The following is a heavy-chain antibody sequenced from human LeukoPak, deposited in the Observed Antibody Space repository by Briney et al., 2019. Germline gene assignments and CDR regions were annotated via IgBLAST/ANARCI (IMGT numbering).Heavy chain of an antibody. D-gene: IGHD3-22*01. CDR2: IYYSGST. J-gene: IGHJ4*02. V-gene: IGHV4-39*01. CDR1: GGSISSSSYY. Sequence: SETLSLTCTVSGGSISSSSYYWGWIRQPPGKGLEWIGSIYYSGSTYYNPSLKSRVTISVDTSKNQFSLKLSSVTAADTAVYYCAREYYYDSSGYYGALDYWGQGTLVTVSS. CDR3: AREYYYDSSGYYGALDY.